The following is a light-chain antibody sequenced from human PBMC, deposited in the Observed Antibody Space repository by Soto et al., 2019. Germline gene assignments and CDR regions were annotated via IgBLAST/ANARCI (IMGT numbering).Light chain of an antibody. Sequence: QSVLTQPPSVSGAPGQRVTIPCTGSSSNIGAGYDVPWYQQLPGTAPKLLIYGNSNRPSGVPDRFSGSKSGTSASLAITGLQAEDEADYYCQSYDSSLSGYVFGTGTKLTVL. CDR1: SSNIGAGYD. J-gene: IGLJ1*01. CDR2: GNS. V-gene: IGLV1-40*01. CDR3: QSYDSSLSGYV.